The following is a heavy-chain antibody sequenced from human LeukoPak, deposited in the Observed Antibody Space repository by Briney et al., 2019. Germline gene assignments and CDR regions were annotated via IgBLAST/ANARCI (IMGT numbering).Heavy chain of an antibody. CDR1: GFTFSSYA. CDR2: VSGSGATT. Sequence: GGSLRLSCAASGFTFSSYAMTWIRQAPGKGLEWVSGVSGSGATTYYADSVKGRFTISRDNAKNSLYLQMDSLRDDDTAVYCCARDRGASAYLPWGEGTLVTVSS. CDR3: ARDRGASAYLP. D-gene: IGHD3-22*01. J-gene: IGHJ5*02. V-gene: IGHV3-23*01.